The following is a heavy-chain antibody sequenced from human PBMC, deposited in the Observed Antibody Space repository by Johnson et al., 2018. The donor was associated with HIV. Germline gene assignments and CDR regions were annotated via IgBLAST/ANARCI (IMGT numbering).Heavy chain of an antibody. CDR1: GFTFSSYG. CDR2: ISSNGGST. Sequence: VQLVESGGGVVQPGGSLRLSCAASGFTFSSYGMHWVRQAPGKGLEYVSAISSNGGSTYYATSVKGRFTISRDNSKNTLYLQMGSLRTEDMAIYFCSRGGRWLQLGAFDVWGQGTMVTVSS. CDR3: SRGGRWLQLGAFDV. D-gene: IGHD5-24*01. V-gene: IGHV3-64*01. J-gene: IGHJ3*01.